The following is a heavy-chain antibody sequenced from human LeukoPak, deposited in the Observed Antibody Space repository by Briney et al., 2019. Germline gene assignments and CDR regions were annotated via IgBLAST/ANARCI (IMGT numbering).Heavy chain of an antibody. V-gene: IGHV1-46*01. CDR2: INPSGGST. D-gene: IGHD6-13*01. CDR1: GYTFTGYY. Sequence: ASVKVSCKASGYTFTGYYMHWVRQAPGQGLEWMGIINPSGGSTSYAQKFQGRVTMTRDTSTSTVYMELSSLRSEDTAVYYCAREGYSSSFYQTQNAIREGLNWGQGTLVTVSS. CDR3: AREGYSSSFYQTQNAIREGLN. J-gene: IGHJ4*02.